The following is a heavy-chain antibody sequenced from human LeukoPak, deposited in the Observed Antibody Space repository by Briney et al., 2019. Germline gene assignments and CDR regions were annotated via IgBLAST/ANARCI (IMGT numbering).Heavy chain of an antibody. CDR1: GFTFSSFN. J-gene: IGHJ4*02. CDR2: ISSRQNDV. CDR3: AREVGSGWNYFDL. V-gene: IGHV3-21*01. D-gene: IGHD6-19*01. Sequence: PGGSLRLSCAASGFTFSSFNMSWVRQTPGKGLEWVSSISSRQNDVQYADSLEGRFTISRDNAKNSLYLQMNTLRAEDTAVYFCAREVGSGWNYFDLWGQGTLVTVSS.